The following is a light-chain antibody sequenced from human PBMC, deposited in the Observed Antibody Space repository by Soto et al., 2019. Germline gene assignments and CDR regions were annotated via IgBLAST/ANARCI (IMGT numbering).Light chain of an antibody. V-gene: IGKV1-9*01. Sequence: DIQLSQSPSFLSASVGDRVTITCRASQGISSYLAWYQQKPGKAPKLLIYAASTLQSGVPSRFSGSGSGTEFTLTISSLQPEDSAVYYCQYLNSFPLSFGGGTKVDIK. CDR1: QGISSY. J-gene: IGKJ4*01. CDR2: AAS. CDR3: QYLNSFPLS.